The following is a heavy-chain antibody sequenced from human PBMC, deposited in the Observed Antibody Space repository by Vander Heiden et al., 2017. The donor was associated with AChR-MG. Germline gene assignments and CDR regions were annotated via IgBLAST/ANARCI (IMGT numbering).Heavy chain of an antibody. CDR2: ISYDGST. V-gene: IGHV4-38-2*01. CDR3: ARVGTPTDDYGMDV. Sequence: QVQLQESVPGLVKPSETLSLTCVVSGYSISSGWYWGWIRQPPGKGLEWIGSISYDGSTYYNPSLKSRVTISVDTSKNQFSLKLSYVKEADTAVEYWARVGTPTDDYGMDVWGQGTTVPVS. CDR1: GYSISSGWY. J-gene: IGHJ6*02. D-gene: IGHD1-26*01.